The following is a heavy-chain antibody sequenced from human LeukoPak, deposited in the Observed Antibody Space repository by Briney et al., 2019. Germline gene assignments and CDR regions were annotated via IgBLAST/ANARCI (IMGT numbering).Heavy chain of an antibody. Sequence: SETLSLTCTVSGGSISSSSHYWGWIRQPPGKGLEWIGSIYYSGSTYYNPSHKSRVTISVDTSKNQFSLKLSSVTAADTSVYYCARQKSGSYGLFDYWGQGTLVTVSS. V-gene: IGHV4-39*01. J-gene: IGHJ4*02. CDR1: GGSISSSSHY. D-gene: IGHD1-26*01. CDR2: IYYSGST. CDR3: ARQKSGSYGLFDY.